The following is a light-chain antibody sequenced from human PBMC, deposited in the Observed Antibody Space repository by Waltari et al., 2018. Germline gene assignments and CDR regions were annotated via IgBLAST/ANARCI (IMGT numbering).Light chain of an antibody. V-gene: IGKV3-20*01. J-gene: IGKJ2*01. CDR2: RAS. Sequence: EVVMTQSPATLSVSPGERVSLSCRASQSAKTSLAWYQQTPGQAPRLLIYRASTRAAGVPDRFSGSGSGTEFTLTISRLEPEDFAVYYCQQYGSSLPYTFGQGTKLEIK. CDR3: QQYGSSLPYT. CDR1: QSAKTS.